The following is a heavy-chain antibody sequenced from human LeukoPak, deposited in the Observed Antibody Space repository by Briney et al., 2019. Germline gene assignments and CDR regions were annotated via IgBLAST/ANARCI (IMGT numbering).Heavy chain of an antibody. CDR3: ARADVLRFLEWLSDTYYFDY. CDR2: IYPGDSDT. D-gene: IGHD3-3*01. CDR1: GYSFTSYW. V-gene: IGHV5-51*01. Sequence: GESLKISCKGSGYSFTSYWIGWVRQMPGKGLEWMGIIYPGDSDTRYSPSFQGQVTISADKSISTAYLQWSSLKASDTAMYYCARADVLRFLEWLSDTYYFDYWGQGTLATVSS. J-gene: IGHJ4*02.